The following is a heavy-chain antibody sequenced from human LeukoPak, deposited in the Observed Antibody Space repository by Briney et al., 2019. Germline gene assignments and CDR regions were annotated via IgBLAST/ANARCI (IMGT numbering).Heavy chain of an antibody. J-gene: IGHJ4*02. D-gene: IGHD3-22*01. CDR2: IIPILGIA. V-gene: IGHV1-69*04. Sequence: SVKVSCKASGGTFSSYAISWVRQAPGQGLEWTGRIIPILGIANYAQKFQGRVTITADKSTSTAYMELSSLRSEDTAVYYCARDTYYYDSSGYPLFDYWGQGTLVTVSS. CDR1: GGTFSSYA. CDR3: ARDTYYYDSSGYPLFDY.